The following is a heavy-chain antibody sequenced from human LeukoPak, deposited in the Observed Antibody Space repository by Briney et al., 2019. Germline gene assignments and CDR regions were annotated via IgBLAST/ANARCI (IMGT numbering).Heavy chain of an antibody. CDR2: IYYSGST. J-gene: IGHJ3*02. V-gene: IGHV4-39*07. D-gene: IGHD4-17*01. CDR1: GGSISSSSYY. Sequence: SETLSLTCTVSGGSISSSSYYWGWIRQPPGKGLEWIGSIYYSGSTYYNPSLKSRVTISVDTSKNQFSLKLSSVTAADTAVYYCARSDYGDYIGAFDTWAKGQWSPSLQ. CDR3: ARSDYGDYIGAFDT.